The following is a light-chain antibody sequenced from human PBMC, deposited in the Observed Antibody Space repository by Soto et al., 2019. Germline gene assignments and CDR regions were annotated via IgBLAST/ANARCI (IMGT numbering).Light chain of an antibody. CDR3: QTWDTGIQV. CDR1: SGHSSYA. CDR2: LNSDGSH. Sequence: QAVVTQSPSASTALGASVKLTCTMSSGHSSYAIAWHQQQPEKGPRYLMKLNSDGSHSKGDGIPDRFSGSSSGAERYLTLSILQSEDEADYYCQTWDTGIQVFGGGTKLTVL. J-gene: IGLJ3*02. V-gene: IGLV4-69*01.